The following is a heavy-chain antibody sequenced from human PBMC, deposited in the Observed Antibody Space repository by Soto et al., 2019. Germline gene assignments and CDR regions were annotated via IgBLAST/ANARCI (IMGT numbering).Heavy chain of an antibody. V-gene: IGHV3-30-3*01. CDR3: ARSYYDSSGALVY. J-gene: IGHJ4*02. CDR2: ISYDGGNK. D-gene: IGHD3-22*01. Sequence: QVQLVESGGGVVQPGRSLRLSCAASGFTFSSYAMHWVRQAPGKGLEWVAVISYDGGNKYYADSVKGRFTISRDNSKNTLYLQMNSLRAEDTAVYYCARSYYDSSGALVYWGQGTLVTVSS. CDR1: GFTFSSYA.